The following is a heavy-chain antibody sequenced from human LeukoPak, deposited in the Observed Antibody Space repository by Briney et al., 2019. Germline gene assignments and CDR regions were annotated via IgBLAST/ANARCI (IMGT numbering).Heavy chain of an antibody. CDR3: ARCEPAAIRGGLDY. CDR2: IYNSGNT. D-gene: IGHD2-2*02. V-gene: IGHV4-31*03. CDR1: GGSISSGGYY. J-gene: IGHJ4*02. Sequence: TSETLSLTCTVSGGSISSGGYYWTWIRQHPGKGLEWIGYIYNSGNTYYNPSLKSRVTISVDTSKNQLSLMLSSVTDADTAVYYCARCEPAAIRGGLDYWGQGTLVTVSS.